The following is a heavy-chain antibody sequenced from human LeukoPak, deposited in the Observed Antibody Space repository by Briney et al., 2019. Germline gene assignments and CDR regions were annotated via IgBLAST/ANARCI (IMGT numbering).Heavy chain of an antibody. CDR2: INHSGST. J-gene: IGHJ6*02. V-gene: IGHV4-34*01. CDR1: GGSFRGYY. CDR3: ARGDRKQQLANYYYYGMDV. D-gene: IGHD6-13*01. Sequence: SETLSLTCAVYGGSFRGYYWSWIRQPPGKGLEWIGEINHSGSTNYNPSLKSRVTISVDTSKNQFSLKLSSVTAADTAVYYCARGDRKQQLANYYYYGMDVWGQGTTVTVSS.